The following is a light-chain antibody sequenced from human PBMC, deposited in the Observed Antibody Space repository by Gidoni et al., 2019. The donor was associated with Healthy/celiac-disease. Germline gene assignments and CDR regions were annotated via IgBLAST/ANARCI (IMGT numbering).Light chain of an antibody. CDR3: QQRSNWHTWT. CDR2: DAS. CDR1: QSVSSY. J-gene: IGKJ1*01. Sequence: EIVLTQSPATLSLSPGERATLSCRASQSVSSYLAWYQQKPGQAPRLLIYDASNRATGIPARFSGSGSGTDFTLTISSLEPEDFAVYYCQQRSNWHTWTFGQXTKVEIK. V-gene: IGKV3-11*01.